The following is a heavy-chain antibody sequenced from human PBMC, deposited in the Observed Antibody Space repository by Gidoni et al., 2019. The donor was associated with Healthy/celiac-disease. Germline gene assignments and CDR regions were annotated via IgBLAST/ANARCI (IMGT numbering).Heavy chain of an antibody. V-gene: IGHV1-2*02. CDR1: GYTFTGYY. D-gene: IGHD2-15*01. CDR3: ARSGACSGGSCYWSDYGMDV. CDR2: INPNSGGT. J-gene: IGHJ6*02. Sequence: QVPLVQSGAAVKKPGASVKVSCTASGYTFTGYYMHWVRQAPGQGLEWMGWINPNSGGTNYAQKFQGRVTMTRDTSISTAYMELSRLRSDDTAVYYCARSGACSGGSCYWSDYGMDVWGQGTTVTVSS.